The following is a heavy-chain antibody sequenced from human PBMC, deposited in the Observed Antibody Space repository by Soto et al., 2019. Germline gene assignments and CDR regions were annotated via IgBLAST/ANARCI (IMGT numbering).Heavy chain of an antibody. CDR1: GFTFSSYG. J-gene: IGHJ4*02. V-gene: IGHV3-33*01. CDR2: IWYDGSNK. Sequence: GGSLRLSCAASGFTFSSYGMHWVRQAPGKGLEWVAVIWYDGSNKYYADSVKGRFTISRDNSKNTLYLQMNSLRAEDTAVYYCARDRASQNPLIDYWGQGTLVTVSS. CDR3: ARDRASQNPLIDY.